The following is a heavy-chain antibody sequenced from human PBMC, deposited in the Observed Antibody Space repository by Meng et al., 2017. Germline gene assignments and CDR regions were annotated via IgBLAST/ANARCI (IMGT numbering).Heavy chain of an antibody. D-gene: IGHD3-10*01. CDR1: GVSISSYY. J-gene: IGHJ2*01. Sequence: GSLRLSCTVSGVSISSYYWSWIRQPPGKGLEWIGYIYYSGSTNYNPSLKSRVTISVDTSKNQFSLKLSSVTAADTAVYYCARSLGYYGSGSWYFDLWGRGTLVTVSS. V-gene: IGHV4-59*01. CDR2: IYYSGST. CDR3: ARSLGYYGSGSWYFDL.